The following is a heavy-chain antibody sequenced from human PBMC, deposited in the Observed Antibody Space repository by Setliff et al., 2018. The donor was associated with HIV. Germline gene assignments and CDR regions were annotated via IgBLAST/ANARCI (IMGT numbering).Heavy chain of an antibody. CDR2: ISAYNGNT. D-gene: IGHD4-17*01. J-gene: IGHJ4*02. CDR1: AFTFNIYA. CDR3: ARGYGKAPLDY. Sequence: ASVKVSCKASAFTFNIYAIHWVRQAPGQGLEWMGWISAYNGNTAYAQKFQGRITMTRNTSISTAYMELTSLTSDDTAVYYCARGYGKAPLDYWGQGTLVTVSS. V-gene: IGHV1-8*02.